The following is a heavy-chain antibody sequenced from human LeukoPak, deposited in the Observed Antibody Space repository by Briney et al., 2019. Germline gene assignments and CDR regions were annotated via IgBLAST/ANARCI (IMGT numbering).Heavy chain of an antibody. CDR3: AREGPRVTTVVHGAFDI. D-gene: IGHD4-23*01. Sequence: KPGGSLRLSCAASGFTFSDYYMSWIRQAPGKGLEWVSYISSSGSTIYYADSVKGRFTISRDNAKNSLYLQMNSLRAEDTAVYYCAREGPRVTTVVHGAFDIWGQGTMVTVSS. CDR2: ISSSGSTI. CDR1: GFTFSDYY. J-gene: IGHJ3*02. V-gene: IGHV3-11*04.